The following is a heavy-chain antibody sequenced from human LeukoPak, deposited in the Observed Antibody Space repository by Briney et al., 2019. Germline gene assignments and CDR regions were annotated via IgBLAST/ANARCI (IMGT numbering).Heavy chain of an antibody. CDR3: ARVQAVAGKKYFQH. D-gene: IGHD6-19*01. CDR2: IYYSGST. Sequence: PSETLSLTCTVSGGSISSYYWSWIRQPPGKGLEWIGYIYYSGSTNYNPSLKSRVTISVDTSKNQFSLKLSSVTAADTAVYYCARVQAVAGKKYFQHWGQGTLITVSS. J-gene: IGHJ1*01. CDR1: GGSISSYY. V-gene: IGHV4-59*01.